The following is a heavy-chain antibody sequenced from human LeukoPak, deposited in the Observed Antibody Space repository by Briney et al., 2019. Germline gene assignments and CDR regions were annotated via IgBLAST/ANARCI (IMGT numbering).Heavy chain of an antibody. J-gene: IGHJ4*02. V-gene: IGHV3-23*01. Sequence: GGSLRLSCTVSGFIFSRYAMSWVRQAPGKGLEWVSTISGSGGSTYYADSVKGRFTISKDNSKNTLYLQMNSLRAEDTAVYYCAKDLKGYFDYWGQGTLVTVSS. CDR3: AKDLKGYFDY. CDR2: ISGSGGST. CDR1: GFIFSRYA.